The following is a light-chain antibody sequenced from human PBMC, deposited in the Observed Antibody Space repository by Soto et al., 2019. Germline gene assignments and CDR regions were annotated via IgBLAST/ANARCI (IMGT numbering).Light chain of an antibody. Sequence: ENVLTQSPATLSLSTGGTATLSCRASQSVSGYIGWYQQKPGQAPRLLIYADSNRATGIPARFSGSGSGTDFTLTISSLEPEDFSVYYCQQRYNWPITFGQGTRLEIK. J-gene: IGKJ5*01. V-gene: IGKV3-11*01. CDR1: QSVSGY. CDR3: QQRYNWPIT. CDR2: ADS.